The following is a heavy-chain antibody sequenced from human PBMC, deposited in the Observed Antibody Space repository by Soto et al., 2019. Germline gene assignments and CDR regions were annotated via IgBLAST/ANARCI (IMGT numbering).Heavy chain of an antibody. V-gene: IGHV4-39*02. D-gene: IGHD6-19*01. CDR1: GGSTTSSSHY. CDR3: ARSLAVAGLYYFDY. CDR2: IYYDGNT. J-gene: IGHJ4*02. Sequence: NPSETLSLTCTVSGGSTTSSSHYWGWIRQPPGKGLECIGNIYYDGNTYYNTSLKSRVTISLDTSKNHFSLRLNSVTAADTAVYYCARSLAVAGLYYFDYWGQGTLVTAPQ.